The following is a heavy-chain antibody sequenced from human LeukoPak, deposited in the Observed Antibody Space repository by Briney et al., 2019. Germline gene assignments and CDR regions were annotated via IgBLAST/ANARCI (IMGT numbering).Heavy chain of an antibody. D-gene: IGHD2-2*02. J-gene: IGHJ6*02. Sequence: SETLSLTCTVSGGSISSYYWSWIRQPQGKGLDWIGYIYYIGSTNYNPSLKSRVTISVDTSKNQFSLKLSSVTAADTAVYYCARSDCSSTSCYNPYYYYYGMDVWGQGTTVTVSS. CDR1: GGSISSYY. CDR2: IYYIGST. CDR3: ARSDCSSTSCYNPYYYYYGMDV. V-gene: IGHV4-59*01.